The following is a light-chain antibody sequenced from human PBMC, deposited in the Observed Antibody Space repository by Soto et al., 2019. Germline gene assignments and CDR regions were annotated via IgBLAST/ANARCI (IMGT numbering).Light chain of an antibody. CDR2: DVT. V-gene: IGLV2-23*02. CDR3: SSYAGLATYVL. J-gene: IGLJ2*01. CDR1: NNDVGSYDL. Sequence: QSVLTQPASVSGSPGQSITISCTGTNNDVGSYDLVSWYRQSPGEAPKLIIYDVTKRPSGVSDRFSASKSGNTASLTISGLQPEDEADYYCSSYAGLATYVLVGGGTQLTVL.